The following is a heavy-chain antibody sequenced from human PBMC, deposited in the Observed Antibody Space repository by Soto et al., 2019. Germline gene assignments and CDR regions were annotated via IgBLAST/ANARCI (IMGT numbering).Heavy chain of an antibody. Sequence: EVQLVESGGGLVQPGGSLRLSCAASGFTFSGYSMFWVRQAPGKGLEYVSAINTNGVNTFYAKSVKGRFTISRDNSKNTMYLQMGSLRAEDLAVYYCASGRVEVSSGWVTYFDYWGKGTLVTVSS. CDR1: GFTFSGYS. J-gene: IGHJ4*02. D-gene: IGHD6-19*01. CDR2: INTNGVNT. V-gene: IGHV3-64*01. CDR3: ASGRVEVSSGWVTYFDY.